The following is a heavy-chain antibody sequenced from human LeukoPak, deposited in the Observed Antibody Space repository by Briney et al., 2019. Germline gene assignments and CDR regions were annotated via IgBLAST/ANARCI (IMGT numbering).Heavy chain of an antibody. V-gene: IGHV4-59*01. J-gene: IGHJ4*02. CDR2: IYYSGST. Sequence: PSETLSLTCVVSGGSISSYYWSWIRQPPGKGLEWIGYIYYSGSTNYNPSLKSRVTISVDTSKNQFSLKLSSVTAADTAVYYCARMDCSGGSCYSSRFDYWGQGTLVTVSS. CDR1: GGSISSYY. D-gene: IGHD2-15*01. CDR3: ARMDCSGGSCYSSRFDY.